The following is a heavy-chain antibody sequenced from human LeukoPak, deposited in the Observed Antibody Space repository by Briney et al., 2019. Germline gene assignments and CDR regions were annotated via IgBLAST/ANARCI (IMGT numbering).Heavy chain of an antibody. CDR2: ISTNTGNP. CDR1: GYTFTSYA. CDR3: ALCSGGSCYFNWFDP. Sequence: GASVKVSCKASGYTFTSYAMNWVRQAPGQGLEWMGWISTNTGNPTYAQGFTGRFVFSLDTSVSTAYLQISSLKAEDTAVYYCALCSGGSCYFNWFDPWGQGTLVTVSS. V-gene: IGHV7-4-1*02. D-gene: IGHD2-15*01. J-gene: IGHJ5*02.